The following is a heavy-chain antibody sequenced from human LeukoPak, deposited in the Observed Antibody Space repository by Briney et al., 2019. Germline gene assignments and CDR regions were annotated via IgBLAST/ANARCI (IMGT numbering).Heavy chain of an antibody. J-gene: IGHJ6*03. Sequence: PSETLSLTCTVSGGSISSGGYSWSWIRQPPGKGLEWIGYIYHSGSTYYNPSLKSRVTISVDTSKNQFSLKLSSVTAADTAVYYCARKGGYHYYYMDVWGKGTTVTVSS. CDR2: IYHSGST. CDR1: GGSISSGGYS. V-gene: IGHV4-30-2*01. D-gene: IGHD2-15*01. CDR3: ARKGGYHYYYMDV.